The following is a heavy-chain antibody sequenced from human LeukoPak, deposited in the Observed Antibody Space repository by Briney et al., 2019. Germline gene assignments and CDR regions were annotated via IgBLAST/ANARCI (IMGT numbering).Heavy chain of an antibody. CDR1: GFTFSTYW. Sequence: PGGSLRLSCAASGFTFSTYWMSWVRQAPGKGLEWVANMNQDGSEKYYVDSVKGRFTISRDNAKNSLYPQMNNLRPEDTAVYYCARGGELLRPADYWGQGTLVTVSS. D-gene: IGHD1-26*01. J-gene: IGHJ4*02. CDR2: MNQDGSEK. CDR3: ARGGELLRPADY. V-gene: IGHV3-7*01.